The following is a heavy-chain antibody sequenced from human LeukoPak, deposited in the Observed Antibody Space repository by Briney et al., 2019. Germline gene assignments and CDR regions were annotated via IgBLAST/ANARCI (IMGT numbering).Heavy chain of an antibody. CDR3: ARDSPMVTGYYYGMDV. V-gene: IGHV3-23*01. Sequence: GGSLRLSCAASGFTFSSYAMSWVRQAPGKGLEWVSAISGSGGSTYYADSVKGRFTISRDNSKNTLYLQMNSLRAEDTAVYYCARDSPMVTGYYYGMDVWGQGTTVTVSS. D-gene: IGHD5-18*01. CDR2: ISGSGGST. J-gene: IGHJ6*02. CDR1: GFTFSSYA.